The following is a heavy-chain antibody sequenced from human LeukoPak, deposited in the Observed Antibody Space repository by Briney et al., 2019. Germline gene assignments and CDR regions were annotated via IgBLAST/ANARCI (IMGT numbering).Heavy chain of an antibody. Sequence: SETLSLTCTVSGGSISSYYWSWIRQPAGKGLEWIGRIYTSGSTNYNPSLKSRVTISVDTPKNQFSLNLSSVTAADTAVYYCARLGLTVTGTYYYYYMDVWGKGTTVTISS. CDR1: GGSISSYY. D-gene: IGHD6-19*01. J-gene: IGHJ6*03. CDR3: ARLGLTVTGTYYYYYMDV. CDR2: IYTSGST. V-gene: IGHV4-4*07.